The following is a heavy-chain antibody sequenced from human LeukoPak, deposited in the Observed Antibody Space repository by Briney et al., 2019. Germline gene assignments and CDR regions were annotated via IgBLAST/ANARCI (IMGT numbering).Heavy chain of an antibody. D-gene: IGHD6-25*01. Sequence: SVKVSCKASGGTFSSYAISWVRQAPGQGVEWMGRIIPILGIANYAQKFQGRVTITADKSTSTAYMELSSLRSEDTAVYYCARSSSGSNWFDPWGQGTLVTVSS. CDR1: GGTFSSYA. V-gene: IGHV1-69*04. CDR2: IIPILGIA. J-gene: IGHJ5*02. CDR3: ARSSSGSNWFDP.